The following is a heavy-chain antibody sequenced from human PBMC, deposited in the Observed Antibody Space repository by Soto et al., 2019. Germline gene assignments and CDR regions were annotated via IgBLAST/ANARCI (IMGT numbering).Heavy chain of an antibody. CDR2: IIPIFGTA. CDR1: GGTFSSYA. Sequence: QVQLVQSGAEVKKPGSSVKVSCKASGGTFSSYAISWVRQAPGQGLEWMGGIIPIFGTANYAQKFQGRVTITADKSTRPAYMELSSLRDEDTAGYYCSAPGRTGTTGGYPTYYYYDGIDVWGQVTTVTVS. CDR3: SAPGRTGTTGGYPTYYYYDGIDV. V-gene: IGHV1-69*06. D-gene: IGHD1-7*01. J-gene: IGHJ6*02.